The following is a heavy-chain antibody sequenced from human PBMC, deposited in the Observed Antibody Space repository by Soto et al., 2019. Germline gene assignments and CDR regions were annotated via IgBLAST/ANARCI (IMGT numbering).Heavy chain of an antibody. CDR3: AKGVYYSVFEN. CDR2: ISRSRDLT. Sequence: EMQLLESGGGLVQPGGSLRLSCVASGFPFSSYAMSWVRQTPGQGLEWVSGISRSRDLTYYADSVKGRFTIFRDNSNNTLPLPMHSLRDENTAVYFCAKGVYYSVFENRGQGTMVTVSA. D-gene: IGHD3-16*01. CDR1: GFPFSSYA. V-gene: IGHV3-23*01. J-gene: IGHJ3*01.